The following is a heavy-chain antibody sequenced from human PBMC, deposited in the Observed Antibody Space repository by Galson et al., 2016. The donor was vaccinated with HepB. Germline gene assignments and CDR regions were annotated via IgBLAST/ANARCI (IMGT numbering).Heavy chain of an antibody. CDR1: GFTFSSYS. Sequence: SLRLSCAASGFTFSSYSMNWVRQAPGKGLEWVANIKEDGSDEYYVDSVKGRFTVSRDHARNSLYLQMNSLRADDAAVYYCAREIPPPYLKYDTTGYFDFWGQGTLVTVSS. CDR2: IKEDGSDE. V-gene: IGHV3-7*03. CDR3: AREIPPPYLKYDTTGYFDF. J-gene: IGHJ4*02. D-gene: IGHD3-22*01.